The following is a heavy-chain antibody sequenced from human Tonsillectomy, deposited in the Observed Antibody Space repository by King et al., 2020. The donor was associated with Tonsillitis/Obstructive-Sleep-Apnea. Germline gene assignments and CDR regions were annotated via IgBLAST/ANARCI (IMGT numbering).Heavy chain of an antibody. CDR2: IYYSGST. CDR1: GGSISSYY. J-gene: IGHJ6*02. D-gene: IGHD3-9*01. Sequence: QLQESGPGLVKPSETLSLTCTVPGGSISSYYWSWIRQPPGKGLEWIGYIYYSGSTNYNPSLKSRVTISVDTSKNQFSLKLSSVTAADTAVYYCARVATYYDILPGYSPYYYGMDVWGQGTTVTVSS. V-gene: IGHV4-59*01. CDR3: ARVATYYDILPGYSPYYYGMDV.